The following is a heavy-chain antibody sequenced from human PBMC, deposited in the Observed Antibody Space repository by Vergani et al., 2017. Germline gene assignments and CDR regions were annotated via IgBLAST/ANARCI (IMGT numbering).Heavy chain of an antibody. CDR2: IYYSGDT. Sequence: QVQLQESGPGLVQPSQTLSLTCTLSGGSVSSDDYYWIWVRQPPGKGLEWIGHIYYSGDTFYNPSLRGRVSMSVDTSKNQFSLSLNSLTAADTAVYYCAREGGSYTYYYGMDVWGQGTTVTVSS. J-gene: IGHJ6*02. CDR1: GGSVSSDDYY. CDR3: AREGGSYTYYYGMDV. V-gene: IGHV4-30-4*08. D-gene: IGHD1-26*01.